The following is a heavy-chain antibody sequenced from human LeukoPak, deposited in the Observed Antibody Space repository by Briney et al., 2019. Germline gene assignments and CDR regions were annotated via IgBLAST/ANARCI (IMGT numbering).Heavy chain of an antibody. Sequence: GGSLRLSCAASGFIFSNYTMYWVRQAPGKGLEWVSAISGRSGSTYYADSVKGRFTISRDSSKDTLYLQMNSLRADDTAVYYCAKWGDYDVLTGYYVSDFWGQGTLVTVSS. J-gene: IGHJ4*02. CDR1: GFIFSNYT. D-gene: IGHD3-9*01. CDR2: ISGRSGST. CDR3: AKWGDYDVLTGYYVSDF. V-gene: IGHV3-23*01.